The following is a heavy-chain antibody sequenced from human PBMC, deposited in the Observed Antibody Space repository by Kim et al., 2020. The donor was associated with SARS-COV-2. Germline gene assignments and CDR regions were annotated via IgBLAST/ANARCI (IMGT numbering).Heavy chain of an antibody. CDR2: INTDTGKP. V-gene: IGHV7-4-1*02. CDR3: ARSSDDRSNTWSYY. J-gene: IGHJ4*02. Sequence: ASVKVSCKASAYTFSDYSINWVRQAPGQGLEWMGWINTDTGKPTYAQGFTGRFVFSLDTSVSTAFLQISSLKAEDTAVYYCARSSDDRSNTWSYYWGRGTLVTVSS. D-gene: IGHD1-1*01. CDR1: AYTFSDYS.